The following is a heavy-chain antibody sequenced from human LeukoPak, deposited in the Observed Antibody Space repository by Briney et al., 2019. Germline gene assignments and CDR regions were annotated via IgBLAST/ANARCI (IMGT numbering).Heavy chain of an antibody. Sequence: GGSLRLSCAAPVFPFSDYYMSWIRQAPGKGLEWVSYISSSSSYTNYADSVKGRSTISRDNAKNSVYLQTNSMRAEDTAVYYCATDRATQLGWFDPWGQGTLVTVSS. CDR1: VFPFSDYY. CDR3: ATDRATQLGWFDP. D-gene: IGHD7-27*01. CDR2: ISSSSSYT. J-gene: IGHJ5*02. V-gene: IGHV3-11*06.